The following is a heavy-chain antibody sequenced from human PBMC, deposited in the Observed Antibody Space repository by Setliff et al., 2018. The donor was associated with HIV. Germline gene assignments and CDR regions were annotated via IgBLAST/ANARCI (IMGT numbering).Heavy chain of an antibody. CDR1: DGSISTGSYY. V-gene: IGHV4-61*02. D-gene: IGHD3-22*01. CDR2: IYTSGST. CDR3: ARQIWNESPGYGFDP. J-gene: IGHJ5*02. Sequence: PSETLSLTCTVADGSISTGSYYWSWVRQPAGRGLEWIGRIYTSGSTNYNPSLKSRVTMSVDTSKNQLSLRLSSVTAADTAVYYCARQIWNESPGYGFDPWGQGTLVTVSS.